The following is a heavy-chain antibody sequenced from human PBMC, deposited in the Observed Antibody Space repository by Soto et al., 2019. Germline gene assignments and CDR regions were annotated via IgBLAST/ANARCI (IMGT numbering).Heavy chain of an antibody. CDR1: GGSLSGYY. CDR2: INHSGSA. CDR3: ARLEGLATISYYFDF. J-gene: IGHJ4*02. D-gene: IGHD3-9*01. V-gene: IGHV4-34*01. Sequence: SETLSLTCAVYGGSLSGYYWSWIRQPPGKGLEWIGEINHSGSANYNPSLQTRVTISLDTSRSQFSLKLNSVTAADSAVYFCARLEGLATISYYFDFWGPGALVTVSS.